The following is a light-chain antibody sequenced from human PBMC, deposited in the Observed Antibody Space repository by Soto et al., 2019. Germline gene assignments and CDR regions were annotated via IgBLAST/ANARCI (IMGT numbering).Light chain of an antibody. CDR2: GAS. Sequence: EIVMTQSPATLSVSPGERATLSCRASRSVSSNLAWFQQKPGQAPRLVIYGASYRATGIPARFSGRGTGTEFTLTISSLQSEDFGVYYCQQADNWPWTFGQGTKVEIK. V-gene: IGKV3-15*01. CDR3: QQADNWPWT. J-gene: IGKJ1*01. CDR1: RSVSSN.